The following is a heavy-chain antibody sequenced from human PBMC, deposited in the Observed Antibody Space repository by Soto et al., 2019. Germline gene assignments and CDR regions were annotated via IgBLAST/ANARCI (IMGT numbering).Heavy chain of an antibody. D-gene: IGHD2-21*02. CDR2: IESGGST. CDR3: VVVGGIGGDPIIRDISNPLQSLP. Sequence: GGSLRLSCNASGFTVSSTYMSWVRQAPGMGLEWVAVIESGGSTHYADSVKGRFTISRDIPKNMIYLQLHTLRAEDTTLEGGVVVGGIGGDPIIRDISNPLQSLPWG. J-gene: IGHJ5*02. CDR1: GFTVSSTY. V-gene: IGHV3-53*01.